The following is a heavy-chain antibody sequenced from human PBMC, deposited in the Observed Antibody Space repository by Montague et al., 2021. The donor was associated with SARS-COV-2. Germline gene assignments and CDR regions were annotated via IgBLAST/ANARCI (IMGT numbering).Heavy chain of an antibody. D-gene: IGHD4-23*01. CDR1: GGSITGYY. Sequence: SETLSLTCTVSGGSITGYYWSWLRQSPGKGLEWIAYIYDGGAVNYNPSLGSRVTISTDTSKNQFSLKVNSVTAADTAVYYCVRDHPYGGPRGAYDIWGQGTVVTVSS. CDR2: IYDGGAV. V-gene: IGHV4-59*01. CDR3: VRDHPYGGPRGAYDI. J-gene: IGHJ3*02.